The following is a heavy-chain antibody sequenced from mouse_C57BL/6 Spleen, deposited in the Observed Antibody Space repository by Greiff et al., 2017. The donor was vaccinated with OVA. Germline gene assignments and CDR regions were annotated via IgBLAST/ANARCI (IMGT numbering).Heavy chain of an antibody. V-gene: IGHV1-64*01. J-gene: IGHJ2*01. Sequence: QVQLKQPGAELVKPGASVKLSCKASGYTFTSYWMHWVKQRPGQGLEWIGMIHPNSGSTNYNEKFKSKATLTVDKSSSTAYMQLSSLTSEDSAVYYCARSDTTVVAPSYWGQGTTLTVSS. CDR1: GYTFTSYW. D-gene: IGHD1-1*01. CDR3: ARSDTTVVAPSY. CDR2: IHPNSGST.